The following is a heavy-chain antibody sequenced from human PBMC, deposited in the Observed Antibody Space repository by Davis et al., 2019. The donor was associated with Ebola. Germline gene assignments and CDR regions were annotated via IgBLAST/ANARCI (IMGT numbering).Heavy chain of an antibody. J-gene: IGHJ6*04. CDR3: ARDTPSIAALFEYYYYGMDV. D-gene: IGHD6-6*01. CDR2: ISAYNGNT. V-gene: IGHV1-18*04. CDR1: GYTFSSFG. Sequence: ASVKVSCKASGYTFSSFGISWVRQAPGQGLEWMGWISAYNGNTHYAQKLQGRITMTTDTSTSTAYMELRSLRSDDTAVYYCARDTPSIAALFEYYYYGMDVWGKGTTVTVSS.